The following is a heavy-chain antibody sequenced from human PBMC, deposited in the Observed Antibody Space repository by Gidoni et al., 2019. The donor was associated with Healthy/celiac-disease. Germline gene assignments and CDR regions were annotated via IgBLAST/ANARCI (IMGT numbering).Heavy chain of an antibody. J-gene: IGHJ4*02. D-gene: IGHD3-22*01. Sequence: QLQLQESGPGLVKPSETLSLTCTVSGGSISSSSYYWGWIRQPPGKGLEWIGSIYYSGSTYYNPSLKSRVTISVDTSKNQFSLKLSSVTAADTAVYYCARGRGDSSGYPLDYWGQGTLVTVSS. V-gene: IGHV4-39*01. CDR1: GGSISSSSYY. CDR3: ARGRGDSSGYPLDY. CDR2: IYYSGST.